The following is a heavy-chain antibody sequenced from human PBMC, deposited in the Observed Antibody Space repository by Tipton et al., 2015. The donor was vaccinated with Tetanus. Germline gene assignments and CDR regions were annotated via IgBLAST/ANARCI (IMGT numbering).Heavy chain of an antibody. CDR3: ARRSRDGHTWDNFDI. V-gene: IGHV5-51*01. CDR1: GYSFNIYW. CDR2: IYPGDSDT. J-gene: IGHJ3*02. Sequence: QSGPEVKKPGESLKISCQGSGYSFNIYWIAWVRQMPGKGLEWMGIIYPGDSDTTYSPSFEGQVTISADKSISTAYLNWSSLKASDTAMYYCARRSRDGHTWDNFDIWGQGTMVKVSS. D-gene: IGHD5-24*01.